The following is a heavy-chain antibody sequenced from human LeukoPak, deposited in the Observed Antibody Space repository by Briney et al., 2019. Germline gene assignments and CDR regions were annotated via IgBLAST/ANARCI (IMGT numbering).Heavy chain of an antibody. CDR1: GFSLSTSGMG. J-gene: IGHJ4*02. V-gene: IGHV2-70*11. CDR2: IDWADDK. CDR3: ARILVDYYDSSGYYPDY. D-gene: IGHD3-22*01. Sequence: SGPALVKPTQTLTLTCSFSGFSLSTSGMGVSWIRQPPGKALEWLARIDWADDKYYSTSLKTRLTISKDTSKNQVVLTMTNMEPVDTATYYCARILVDYYDSSGYYPDYWGQGTLVTVSS.